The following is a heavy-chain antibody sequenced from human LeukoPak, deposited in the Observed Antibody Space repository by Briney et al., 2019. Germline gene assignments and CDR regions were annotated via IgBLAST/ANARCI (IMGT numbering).Heavy chain of an antibody. Sequence: PSETLSLTCTVSGGSISSYYWSWIRQPPGKGLEWIGYIYYSGSTNYNPSLKSRVTISVDTSKNQFSLKLSSVTAADTAVYYCARVISSSWYSFDYWGQGTLVTVSS. J-gene: IGHJ4*02. CDR1: GGSISSYY. V-gene: IGHV4-59*12. CDR2: IYYSGST. D-gene: IGHD6-13*01. CDR3: ARVISSSWYSFDY.